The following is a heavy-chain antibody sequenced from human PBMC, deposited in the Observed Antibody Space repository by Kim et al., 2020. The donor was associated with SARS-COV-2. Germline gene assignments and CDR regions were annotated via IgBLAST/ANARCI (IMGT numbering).Heavy chain of an antibody. J-gene: IGHJ4*02. CDR1: GFTFSSYW. CDR3: ARVGGDGGFGC. CDR2: INSDGSST. V-gene: IGHV3-74*01. D-gene: IGHD2-21*01. Sequence: GGSLRLSCAASGFTFSSYWMHWVRQAPGKGLVWVSRINSDGSSTSYADSVKGRFTISRDNAKNTLYLQMNSLRAEDTAVYYCARVGGDGGFGCWGQGTLVTVSS.